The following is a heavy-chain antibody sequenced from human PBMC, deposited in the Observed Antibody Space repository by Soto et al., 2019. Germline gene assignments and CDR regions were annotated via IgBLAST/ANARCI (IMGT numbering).Heavy chain of an antibody. CDR2: ISYDGSNK. D-gene: IGHD2-2*01. CDR1: GFTFSSYG. Sequence: QVQLVESGGGVVQPGRSLRLSCAASGFTFSSYGMHWVRQTPGKGLEWVAVISYDGSNKYYADSVKGRFTISRDNSKNTLYLQMNSLRAEDTAVYYCAKGSGLGYCISTSCRNRYYYYGMDVWGQGTTVTVSS. V-gene: IGHV3-30*18. J-gene: IGHJ6*02. CDR3: AKGSGLGYCISTSCRNRYYYYGMDV.